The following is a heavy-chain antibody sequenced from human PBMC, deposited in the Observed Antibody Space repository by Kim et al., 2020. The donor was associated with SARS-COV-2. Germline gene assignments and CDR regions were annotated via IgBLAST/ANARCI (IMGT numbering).Heavy chain of an antibody. CDR1: GFTFSSYG. Sequence: GGSLRLSCAASGFTFSSYGMHWVRQAPGKGLEWVAVISYDGSNKYYADSVKGRFTISRDNSKNTLYLQMNSLRAEDTAVYYCAKEAPSAVDLYYFDYWGQGTLVTVSS. V-gene: IGHV3-30*18. CDR2: ISYDGSNK. CDR3: AKEAPSAVDLYYFDY. J-gene: IGHJ4*02. D-gene: IGHD6-19*01.